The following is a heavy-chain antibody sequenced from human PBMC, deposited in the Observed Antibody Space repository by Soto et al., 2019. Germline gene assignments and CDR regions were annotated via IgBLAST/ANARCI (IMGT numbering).Heavy chain of an antibody. D-gene: IGHD7-27*01. CDR3: AWDLTGGYYFDY. CDR2: ISYDGSNK. V-gene: IGHV3-30*04. J-gene: IGHJ4*02. CDR1: GFTFSSYA. Sequence: GGSLRLSCAASGFTFSSYAMHWVRQAPGKGLEWVAVISYDGSNKYYADSVKGRFTISRDNSKNTLYLQMNSLRAEDTAVYYCAWDLTGGYYFDYWGQGTLVTVSS.